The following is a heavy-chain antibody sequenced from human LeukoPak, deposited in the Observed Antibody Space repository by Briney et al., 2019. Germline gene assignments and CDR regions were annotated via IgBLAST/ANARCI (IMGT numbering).Heavy chain of an antibody. CDR1: GGSISSSSYY. V-gene: IGHV4-39*07. CDR2: IYYSGST. Sequence: SETLSLTCTVSGGSISSSSYYWGWIRQPPGKGLEWIGSIYYSGSTYYNPSLKSRVTISVDTSKNQFSLKLSSVTAADTAVYYCARGGPYDYVWGSYRYNPALDYWGQGTLVTVSS. CDR3: ARGGPYDYVWGSYRYNPALDY. J-gene: IGHJ4*02. D-gene: IGHD3-16*02.